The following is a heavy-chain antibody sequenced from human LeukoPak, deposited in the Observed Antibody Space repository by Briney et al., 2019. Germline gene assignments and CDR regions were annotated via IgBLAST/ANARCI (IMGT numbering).Heavy chain of an antibody. CDR1: GGTFSSYA. CDR2: IIPIFGTA. V-gene: IGHV1-69*05. Sequence: SVKVSCKASGGTFSSYAISWVRQAPGQGLEWMGGIIPIFGTANYAQKFQGRVTITTDESTRKAYMELSSLRSEDTAVYYCASGRDGYRVLFDYWGQGTLVTVSS. D-gene: IGHD5-24*01. J-gene: IGHJ4*02. CDR3: ASGRDGYRVLFDY.